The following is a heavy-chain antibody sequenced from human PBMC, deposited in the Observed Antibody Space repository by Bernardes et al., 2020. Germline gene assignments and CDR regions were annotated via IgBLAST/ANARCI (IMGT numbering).Heavy chain of an antibody. J-gene: IGHJ4*02. V-gene: IGHV4-39*01. CDR1: GGSISSISYY. D-gene: IGHD3-22*01. CDR3: ARGVNYYDSSATDY. CDR2: IYDSGNT. Sequence: SESLSLTCTVSGGSISSISYYWGWLLQPPGKGREWIRSIYDSGNTYYNPSLKRRITISVDTSKNQFSLKLSSVTAADTAVYYCARGVNYYDSSATDYWGQRTLATVSS.